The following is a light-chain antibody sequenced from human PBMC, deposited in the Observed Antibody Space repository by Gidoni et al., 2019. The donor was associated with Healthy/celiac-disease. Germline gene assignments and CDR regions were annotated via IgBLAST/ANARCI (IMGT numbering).Light chain of an antibody. CDR1: QSISSW. CDR3: QQYNSYPLT. V-gene: IGKV1-5*03. J-gene: IGKJ4*01. Sequence: DIQMTQSPSTLSASVGDRVTITCRASQSISSWLAWYQQKPGKAPKLLIYKASSLESGVPSRFSGSGSETEFTLTISSLQPDDFATYYCQQYNSYPLTFGGXTKVEIK. CDR2: KAS.